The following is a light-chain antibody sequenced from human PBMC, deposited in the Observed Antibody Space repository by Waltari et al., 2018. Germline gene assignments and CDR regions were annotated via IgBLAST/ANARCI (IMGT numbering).Light chain of an antibody. CDR3: QAWDDKIEV. Sequence: SYDLTQPPSVSVSPGQAASIPCSGDNLGDMYGCWYQQKPGQSPLLIIFEDSKRPSGISERFSASNSGNTATLTISGTQTLDEAVYFCQAWDDKIEVFGGGTRLTVL. V-gene: IGLV3-1*01. CDR1: NLGDMY. J-gene: IGLJ2*01. CDR2: EDS.